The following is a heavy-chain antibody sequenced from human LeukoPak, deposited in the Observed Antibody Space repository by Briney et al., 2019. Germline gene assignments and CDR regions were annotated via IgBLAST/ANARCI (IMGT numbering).Heavy chain of an antibody. Sequence: PGGSLRLSCAASGFTFSSYGMHWVRQAPGKGLEWVAVISYDGSNKYYADSVKGRFTISRDNSKNTLYLQMNSLRAENTAVYYCAKERWEPDSYFDYWGQGTLVTVSS. D-gene: IGHD1-26*01. V-gene: IGHV3-30*18. CDR2: ISYDGSNK. CDR1: GFTFSSYG. CDR3: AKERWEPDSYFDY. J-gene: IGHJ4*02.